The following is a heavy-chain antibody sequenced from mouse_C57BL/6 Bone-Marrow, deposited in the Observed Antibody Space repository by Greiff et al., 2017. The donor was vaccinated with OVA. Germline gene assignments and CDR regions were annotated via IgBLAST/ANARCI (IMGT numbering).Heavy chain of an antibody. V-gene: IGHV1-69*01. J-gene: IGHJ1*03. CDR2: IDPSESYT. CDR1: GYTFTSYW. D-gene: IGHD2-4*01. CDR3: ARWDYDSPYWYFDV. Sequence: QVQLQQPGAELVMPGASVKLSCKASGYTFTSYWMHWVKQRPGQGLEWIGEIDPSESYTNYNQKFKGKSTLTVDKSSSTAYMQLSSLTSEDSAVYYCARWDYDSPYWYFDVWGTGTTVTVSS.